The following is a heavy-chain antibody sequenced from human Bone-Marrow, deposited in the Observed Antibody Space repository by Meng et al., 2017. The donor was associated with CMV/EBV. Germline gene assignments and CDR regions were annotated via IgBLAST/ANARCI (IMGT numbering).Heavy chain of an antibody. CDR2: INPNSGGT. J-gene: IGHJ6*02. V-gene: IGHV1-2*02. D-gene: IGHD2-15*01. CDR1: GYTFTGYY. Sequence: ASVKVSCKASGYTFTGYYTHWVRQAPGQGLEWMGWINPNSGGTNYAQKFQGRVTMTRDTSISTAYMELSRLRSDDTAVYYCARVASEKGAAGLMDVWGQGTTVTVSS. CDR3: ARVASEKGAAGLMDV.